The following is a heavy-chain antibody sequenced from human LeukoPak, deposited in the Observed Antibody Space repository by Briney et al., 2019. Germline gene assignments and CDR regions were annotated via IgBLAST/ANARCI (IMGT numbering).Heavy chain of an antibody. CDR1: GYTFTSYY. D-gene: IGHD4-23*01. CDR3: ASDATTVVTQT. V-gene: IGHV1-46*01. J-gene: IGHJ4*02. CDR2: INPSGGST. Sequence: ASVKVSCKASGYTFTSYYMHWVRQAPGQGLEWMGIINPSGGSTSYAQKFQGRVTMTRDMSTSTVYMELNSLRSEDTAVYYCASDATTVVTQTWGQGTLVTVSS.